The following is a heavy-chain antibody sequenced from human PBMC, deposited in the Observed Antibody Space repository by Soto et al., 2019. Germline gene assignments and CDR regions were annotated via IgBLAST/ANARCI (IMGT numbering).Heavy chain of an antibody. Sequence: GGSLRLSCAASGFTFSSYAMSWVRQAPGKGLEWVSAISGSGGSTYYADSVKGRFTISRDNSKNTLYLQMNSLRDEDTAVYYCAREVVVVAATFHYFDYWGQGTLVTVSS. CDR3: AREVVVVAATFHYFDY. V-gene: IGHV3-23*01. D-gene: IGHD2-15*01. CDR1: GFTFSSYA. CDR2: ISGSGGST. J-gene: IGHJ4*02.